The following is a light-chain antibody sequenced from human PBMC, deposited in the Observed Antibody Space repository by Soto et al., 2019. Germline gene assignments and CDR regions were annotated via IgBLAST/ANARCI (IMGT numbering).Light chain of an antibody. Sequence: QSVLTQPASVSGSPGQSITISCTGTSSDVGGYDYVSWHQQHPGKAPKLMIYDVSNRPSGISNRFSGSKSGNTASLTISGLQAEDEAHYYCSSYPDITTLDVVFGGGTKLTVL. CDR1: SSDVGGYDY. J-gene: IGLJ2*01. V-gene: IGLV2-14*03. CDR2: DVS. CDR3: SSYPDITTLDVV.